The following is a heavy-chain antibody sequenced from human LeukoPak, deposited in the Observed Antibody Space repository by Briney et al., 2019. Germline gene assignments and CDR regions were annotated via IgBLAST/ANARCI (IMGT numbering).Heavy chain of an antibody. CDR2: IWFDGSNK. CDR3: AGLGSSWSFDY. D-gene: IGHD6-13*01. J-gene: IGHJ4*02. CDR1: GFTFSRFG. V-gene: IGHV3-33*08. Sequence: PGGSLRLSCAASGFTFSRFGMHWVPQAPGKGLEWVAVIWFDGSNKYYADSVKGRFTISRDSSKNIYLQMNSLRAEDTGVYYCAGLGSSWSFDYWGQGTLVTVSS.